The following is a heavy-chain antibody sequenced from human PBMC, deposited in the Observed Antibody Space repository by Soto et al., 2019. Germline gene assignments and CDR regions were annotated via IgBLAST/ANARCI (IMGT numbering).Heavy chain of an antibody. V-gene: IGHV3-23*01. Sequence: EVQLLESGGGLVQPGGSLRLSCAVSGFTFSSHAMSWVRQAPGKGLECVSRITGSGDSTYYVDSVKGRFTISRDKSKSTLYLQMNSLRAEDTAVYYFAKDLQFSGWLSAQAFDYWGQGTQVTVSS. J-gene: IGHJ4*02. D-gene: IGHD6-19*01. CDR3: AKDLQFSGWLSAQAFDY. CDR1: GFTFSSHA. CDR2: ITGSGDST.